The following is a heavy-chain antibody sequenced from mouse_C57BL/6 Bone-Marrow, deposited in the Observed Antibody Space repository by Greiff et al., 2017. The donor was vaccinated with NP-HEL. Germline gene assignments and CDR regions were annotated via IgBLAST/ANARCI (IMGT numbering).Heavy chain of an antibody. CDR2: IYPRSGNT. CDR1: GYTFTSYG. CDR3: AKGGSSYGAY. D-gene: IGHD1-1*01. J-gene: IGHJ3*01. Sequence: VQLQESGAELARPGASVKLSCKASGYTFTSYGISWVKQRPGQGLEWIGEIYPRSGNTYYNEKFKGKATLTADKSSSTAYMELRSLTSEDSAVYFCAKGGSSYGAYWGQGTLVTVSA. V-gene: IGHV1-81*01.